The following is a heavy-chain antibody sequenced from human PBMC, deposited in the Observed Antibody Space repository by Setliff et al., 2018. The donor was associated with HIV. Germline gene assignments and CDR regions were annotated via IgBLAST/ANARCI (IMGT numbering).Heavy chain of an antibody. CDR1: NGSISNYY. CDR2: IYFTGSS. V-gene: IGHV4-59*01. J-gene: IGHJ3*01. D-gene: IGHD4-17*01. Sequence: SETLSLTCTVSNGSISNYYWTWIRQPPGKGLEWIGSIYFTGSSDNNPSLKSRVTLSVDTSKHQFSLKLSSVTAADTAVYYCARVQMAYAAFDVWGQGTMVTVSS. CDR3: ARVQMAYAAFDV.